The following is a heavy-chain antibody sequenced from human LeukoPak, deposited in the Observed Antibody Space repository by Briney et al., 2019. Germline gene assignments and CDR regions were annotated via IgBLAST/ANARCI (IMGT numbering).Heavy chain of an antibody. J-gene: IGHJ4*02. CDR2: IFPGDSDT. CDR3: ARRGSGTYSPFDF. V-gene: IGHV5-51*01. CDR1: GYSFTYYW. Sequence: GESPKISCTVSGYSFTYYWIGWVRQMPGKGLEWMGIIFPGDSDTRYSPSFQGQVTISADKSISTAYLQWSSLKASDTAMYYCARRGSGTYSPFDFWGQGTLVTVSS. D-gene: IGHD1-26*01.